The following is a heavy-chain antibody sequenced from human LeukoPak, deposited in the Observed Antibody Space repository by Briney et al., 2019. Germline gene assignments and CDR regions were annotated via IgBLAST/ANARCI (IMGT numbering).Heavy chain of an antibody. V-gene: IGHV4-34*01. Sequence: GSLRLSCAASGFTVSSNYMSWVRQAPGKGLEWIGEINHSGSTNYNPSLKSRVTISVDTSKNQFSLKLSSVTAADTAVYYCARGRKANYYGSGSYYNRFDYWGQGTLVTVSS. CDR1: GFTVSSNY. CDR2: INHSGST. CDR3: ARGRKANYYGSGSYYNRFDY. J-gene: IGHJ4*02. D-gene: IGHD3-10*01.